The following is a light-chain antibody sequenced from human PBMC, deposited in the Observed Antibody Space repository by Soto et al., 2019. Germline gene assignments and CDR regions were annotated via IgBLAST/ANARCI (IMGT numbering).Light chain of an antibody. J-gene: IGLJ1*01. CDR2: DVS. V-gene: IGLV2-14*03. CDR1: ISDVGSYNY. CDR3: GSYTPCSNYV. Sequence: QSVLTQPASVSGSPGQSITISCTGNISDVGSYNYVSWYQQYPGKAPKLMIYDVSTRPSGVSDRFSGSKSGNTASLTISGLRAEYESYYYCGSYTPCSNYVCGTGTKVTVL.